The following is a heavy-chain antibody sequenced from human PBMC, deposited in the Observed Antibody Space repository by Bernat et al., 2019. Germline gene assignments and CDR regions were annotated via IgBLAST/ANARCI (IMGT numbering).Heavy chain of an antibody. CDR2: ISYDGSNK. Sequence: QVQLVESGGGGVQPGRSLRLSCAASGFTFSSYGMHWFRQAPGKGLEWLAVISYDGSNKYYADSVKGRFTISRDNSMNTLYLQMNSLRAEDTDVYYCAKVSEGYDILTGYRDNWFDPWGQGTTVTVSS. V-gene: IGHV3-30*18. CDR1: GFTFSSYG. CDR3: AKVSEGYDILTGYRDNWFDP. D-gene: IGHD3-9*01. J-gene: IGHJ5*02.